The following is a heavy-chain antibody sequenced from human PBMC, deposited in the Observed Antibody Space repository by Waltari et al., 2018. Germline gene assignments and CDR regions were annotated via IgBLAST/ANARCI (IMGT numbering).Heavy chain of an antibody. CDR3: ASGFGNYYDSSGSMGY. D-gene: IGHD3-22*01. CDR2: IIPIFDTA. Sequence: QVQLVQSGAEVKKPGSSVKVSCKASGGTFSSYAISWVRQAPGQGLEWIGVIIPIFDTANYAQKFQGRVTITADKSTGTAYMELSSLRSEDTAVYYCASGFGNYYDSSGSMGYWGQGTLVTVSS. J-gene: IGHJ4*02. V-gene: IGHV1-69*14. CDR1: GGTFSSYA.